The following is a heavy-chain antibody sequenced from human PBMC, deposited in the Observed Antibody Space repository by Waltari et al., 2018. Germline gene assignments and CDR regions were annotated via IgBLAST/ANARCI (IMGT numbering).Heavy chain of an antibody. D-gene: IGHD6-13*01. J-gene: IGHJ4*02. CDR1: GFTFNDYA. CDR3: AKDRGSWSGYYLGY. CDR2: ISWEGLST. Sequence: EVQLVESGGVVVQPGGYLRLSCATSGFTFNDYAMHWVRHAPGKGLEWVSLISWEGLSTYYADSYKGRFTVSRDNSKSSRHLQRNGRRAEDTAFYYCAKDRGSWSGYYLGYWGQGTLFTVSP. V-gene: IGHV3-43D*03.